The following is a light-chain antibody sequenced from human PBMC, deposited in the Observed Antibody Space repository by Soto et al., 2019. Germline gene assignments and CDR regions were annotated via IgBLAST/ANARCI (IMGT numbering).Light chain of an antibody. Sequence: IQMTQSPSTLSASVGDTVTITCRASQSVRRWLNWYQQKSGKAPRLLIYEASNLEIGVPSRFSGSGSGTEFILTINSLQPADSATYYCQQFNSKVWTFGQGTKVEI. CDR3: QQFNSKVWT. V-gene: IGKV1-5*01. J-gene: IGKJ1*01. CDR1: QSVRRW. CDR2: EAS.